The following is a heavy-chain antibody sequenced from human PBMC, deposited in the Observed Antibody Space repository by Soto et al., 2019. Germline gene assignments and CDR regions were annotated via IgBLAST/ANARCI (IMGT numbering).Heavy chain of an antibody. J-gene: IGHJ5*01. CDR1: GFTFRNHA. Sequence: GGSLRLSCVASGFTFRNHAMHWVRQTLGEGLEWLALVSYDGNNKYYADSVRGRFTISRDNSKNMLFLQMNSLRPEDTAVYFCARELTGWYFDSWGLGTLVTVSS. V-gene: IGHV3-30*04. CDR2: VSYDGNNK. D-gene: IGHD6-19*01. CDR3: ARELTGWYFDS.